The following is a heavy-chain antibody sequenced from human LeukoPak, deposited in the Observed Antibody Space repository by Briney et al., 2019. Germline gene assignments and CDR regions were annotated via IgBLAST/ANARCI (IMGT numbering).Heavy chain of an antibody. V-gene: IGHV1-18*01. CDR1: GYTFTSYG. J-gene: IGHJ3*02. D-gene: IGHD3-22*01. CDR3: ARALYDSSGYYIDAFDI. CDR2: ISAYNGNT. Sequence: ASVKVSCKASGYTFTSYGTSWVRQAPGQGLEWMGWISAYNGNTNYAQKLQGRVTMTTDTSTSTAYMELRSLRSDDTTVYYCARALYDSSGYYIDAFDIWGQGTVVTVSS.